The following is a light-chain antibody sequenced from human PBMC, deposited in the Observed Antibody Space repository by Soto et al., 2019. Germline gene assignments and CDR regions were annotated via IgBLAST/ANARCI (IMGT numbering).Light chain of an antibody. CDR2: GAS. CDR3: QQYGSSPSWT. CDR1: QSVSSSY. Sequence: EIFLTQSPDTLSLYPGERATLTCRASQSVSSSYLAWYQQKPGRAPRLLIYGASGRATVIPDRFSGSGSGTDFTLTISRLEPEDFAVYYCQQYGSSPSWTFGQGSMVDIK. V-gene: IGKV3-20*01. J-gene: IGKJ1*01.